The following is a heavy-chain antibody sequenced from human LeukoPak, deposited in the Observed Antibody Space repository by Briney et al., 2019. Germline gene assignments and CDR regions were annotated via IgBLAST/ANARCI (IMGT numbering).Heavy chain of an antibody. D-gene: IGHD2-21*01. CDR2: ISYDGSNK. CDR1: GFTFSSYA. J-gene: IGHJ4*02. Sequence: PGRSLRLSCAASGFTFSSYAMHWVRQAPGKGLEWVAVISYDGSNKYYADSVKGRFTISRDNSKDTLYLQMNSLRAEDTAVYYCAKDLSGDWNYFDYWGQGTLVTVSS. CDR3: AKDLSGDWNYFDY. V-gene: IGHV3-30-3*01.